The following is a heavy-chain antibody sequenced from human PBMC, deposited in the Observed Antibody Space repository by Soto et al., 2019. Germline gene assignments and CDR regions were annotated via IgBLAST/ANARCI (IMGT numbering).Heavy chain of an antibody. V-gene: IGHV1-2*02. CDR1: GYPVTAYY. J-gene: IGHJ3*02. Sequence: QLHLVQSGAVVKKPGASVTVSCSASGYPVTAYYMHWVRQAPGRGLEWMGGINPATGAAKYTQTFRGRGTVTRDPSPSAVFMELSGLTSEDTAVFYCARGGGVGVAGSAAFDMWGQGTLVTVSS. D-gene: IGHD3-3*01. CDR2: INPATGAA. CDR3: ARGGGVGVAGSAAFDM.